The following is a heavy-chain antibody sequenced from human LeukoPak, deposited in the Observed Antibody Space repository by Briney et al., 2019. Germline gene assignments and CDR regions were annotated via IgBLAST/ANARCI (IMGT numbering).Heavy chain of an antibody. CDR1: GFTFSSYS. CDR2: ISSSSSTI. V-gene: IGHV3-48*04. J-gene: IGHJ6*02. D-gene: IGHD2-2*01. Sequence: GGSLRLSCAASGFTFSSYSMNWVRQAPGKGLEWVSYISSSSSTIYYADSVKGRFTISRDNAKNSLYLQMNSLRAEDTAVYYCARDIVVVPAWGYYYGMDVWGQGTTVTVSS. CDR3: ARDIVVVPAWGYYYGMDV.